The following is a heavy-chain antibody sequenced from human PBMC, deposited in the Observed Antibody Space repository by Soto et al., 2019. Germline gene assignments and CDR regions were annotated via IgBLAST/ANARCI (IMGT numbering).Heavy chain of an antibody. J-gene: IGHJ6*02. CDR1: GFTFSSYG. CDR2: IWYDGSNK. CDR3: ARDSGYDTNSYYYYYGMDV. V-gene: IGHV3-33*01. Sequence: QVQLVESGGVVVQPGRSLRLSCAASGFTFSSYGMHWVREAPGKGLEWVAVIWYDGSNKYYADSVKGRFTISRDNSKNPLYLQMNSLRAEDTAVYYCARDSGYDTNSYYYYYGMDVWGQWTTVTVSS. D-gene: IGHD5-12*01.